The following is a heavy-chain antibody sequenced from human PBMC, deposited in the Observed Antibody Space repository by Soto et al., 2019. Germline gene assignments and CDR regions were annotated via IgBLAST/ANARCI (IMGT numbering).Heavy chain of an antibody. CDR1: GFTVNNNY. CDR2: IYSGGST. Sequence: GGSLRLSCAVSGFTVNNNYMTWVRQSPGKGLEWVSVIYSGGSTYYADSVKGRFTISRDNFKNTVFLQMNSLRGEDTAVYYCARESSGNYYFDYWGQGTLVTVSS. CDR3: ARESSGNYYFDY. D-gene: IGHD1-26*01. V-gene: IGHV3-53*01. J-gene: IGHJ4*02.